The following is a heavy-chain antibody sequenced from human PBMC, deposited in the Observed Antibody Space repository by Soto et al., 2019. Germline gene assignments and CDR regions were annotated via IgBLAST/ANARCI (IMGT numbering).Heavy chain of an antibody. Sequence: ESGGGLVQPGGSLRLSCAATGFTFSDFAMSWVRQAPGKGLEWVSRIYGGGNGPHYADSVKGRVTISRDNSNNTLYLQMNSLRAEDTAVYYCAKMEGMDPWAYSFDYWGQGTLVTVSS. D-gene: IGHD2-2*03. CDR2: IYGGGNGP. V-gene: IGHV3-23*01. J-gene: IGHJ4*02. CDR1: GFTFSDFA. CDR3: AKMEGMDPWAYSFDY.